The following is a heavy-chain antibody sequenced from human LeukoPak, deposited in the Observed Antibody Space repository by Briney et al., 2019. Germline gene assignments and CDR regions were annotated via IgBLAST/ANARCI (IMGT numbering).Heavy chain of an antibody. CDR1: GYTFTSYG. V-gene: IGHV1-18*01. D-gene: IGHD3-10*01. J-gene: IGHJ4*02. CDR3: ARDYLPRLLWFGGKDEFGY. CDR2: ISAYNGNT. Sequence: GASVKVSCKASGYTFTSYGISWVRQAPGQGLEWMGWISAYNGNTNYAQKLQGRVTMTTDTSTSTAYMELRSLRSDDTAVYYCARDYLPRLLWFGGKDEFGYWGQGTLVTVSS.